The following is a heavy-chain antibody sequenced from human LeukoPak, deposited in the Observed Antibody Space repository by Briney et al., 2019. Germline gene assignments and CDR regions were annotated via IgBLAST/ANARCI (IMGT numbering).Heavy chain of an antibody. CDR1: GFTFSSYS. V-gene: IGHV3-21*01. CDR2: ISSSSSCM. CDR3: ARVSPPSSGWYAFDY. Sequence: GGSLRLSCATSGFTFSSYSMNWVRQAPGKGLEWVSSISSSSSCMYYADSVKGRFTISRDNAKNSLYLQMNSLRAEDTAVYYCARVSPPSSGWYAFDYWGQGTLVTVSS. J-gene: IGHJ4*02. D-gene: IGHD6-19*01.